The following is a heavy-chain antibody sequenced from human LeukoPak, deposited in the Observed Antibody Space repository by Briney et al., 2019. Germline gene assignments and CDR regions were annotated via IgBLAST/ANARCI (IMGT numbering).Heavy chain of an antibody. D-gene: IGHD5-12*01. CDR2: ISGSGGST. V-gene: IGHV3-23*01. Sequence: GGSLRLSCAAPGFTFSSYAMHWVRQAPGKGLKWVSAISGSGGSTYYADSVKGRFTISRDNSKNTLYLQMNSLRAEDTAVYYCAAARGYYYDAFDIWGQGTMVTVSS. CDR3: AAARGYYYDAFDI. CDR1: GFTFSSYA. J-gene: IGHJ3*02.